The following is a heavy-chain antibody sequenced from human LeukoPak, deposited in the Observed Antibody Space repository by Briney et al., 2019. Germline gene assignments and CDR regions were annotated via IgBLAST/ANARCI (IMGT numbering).Heavy chain of an antibody. V-gene: IGHV3-30*02. J-gene: IGHJ4*02. CDR2: IWYDGSNK. D-gene: IGHD2-2*01. Sequence: GGSLRLSCAASGFTFSSYGMHWVRQAPGKGLEWVAVIWYDGSNKYYADSVMGRFTISRDNSKNTLYLQMNSLRAEDTAVYYCAKGAPTYLPPFDYWGQGTLVTVSS. CDR1: GFTFSSYG. CDR3: AKGAPTYLPPFDY.